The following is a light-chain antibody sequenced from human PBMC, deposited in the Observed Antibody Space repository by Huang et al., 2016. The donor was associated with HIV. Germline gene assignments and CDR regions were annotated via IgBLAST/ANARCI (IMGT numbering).Light chain of an antibody. CDR1: QDFSNY. V-gene: IGKV1-27*01. CDR3: QKYNSAPQT. Sequence: DIQMTQSPSSLTASVGDRVTITCRASQDFSNYLAWYQQTPGKPPKLLIYAASALQSGVPSRFSGSGSGTDFTLTISSLQPEDVATYYCQKYNSAPQTFGQGTKVEIK. CDR2: AAS. J-gene: IGKJ1*01.